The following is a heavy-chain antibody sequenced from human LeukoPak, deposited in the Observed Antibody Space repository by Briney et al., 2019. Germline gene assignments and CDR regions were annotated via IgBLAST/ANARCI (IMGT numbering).Heavy chain of an antibody. V-gene: IGHV4-39*07. J-gene: IGHJ3*02. CDR1: GGSISSSSYY. CDR3: ARGAPYDFWSGYYPHAFDI. D-gene: IGHD3-3*01. CDR2: IYYSGST. Sequence: SETLSLTCTVSGGSISSSSYYWGWIRQPPGKGLEWIGSIYYSGSTYYNPSLKGRVTISVDTSKNQFSLKLSSVTAADTAVYYCARGAPYDFWSGYYPHAFDIWGQGTMVTVSS.